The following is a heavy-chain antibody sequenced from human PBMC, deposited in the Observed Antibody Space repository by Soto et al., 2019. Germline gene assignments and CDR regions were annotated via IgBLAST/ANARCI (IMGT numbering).Heavy chain of an antibody. CDR2: IYGGGAT. CDR1: GFTVSSNY. V-gene: IGHV3-53*01. CDR3: ARVNRPYP. J-gene: IGHJ5*02. Sequence: PGGSLRLSCAASGFTVSSNYMSWVRQAPGKGLEWISFIYGGGATLYADSVKGRFTISRDNSKNTVYLQMTGLRLDDTALYYCARVNRPYPWGQGTLVTVSS.